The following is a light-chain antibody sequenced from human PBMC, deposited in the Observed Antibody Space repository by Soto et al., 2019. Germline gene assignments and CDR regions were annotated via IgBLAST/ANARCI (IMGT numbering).Light chain of an antibody. CDR2: DAS. Sequence: EIVLTQSPGTLSLSPGGRATLSCRASQSVASSHLAWYRQKPGQTPRLLIYDASSRATGIQDRISVSGSGTDYTLTISRLEPEDFAVYYCQQYGSPPFTVGPGPKVDIK. J-gene: IGKJ3*01. V-gene: IGKV3-20*01. CDR3: QQYGSPPFT. CDR1: QSVASSH.